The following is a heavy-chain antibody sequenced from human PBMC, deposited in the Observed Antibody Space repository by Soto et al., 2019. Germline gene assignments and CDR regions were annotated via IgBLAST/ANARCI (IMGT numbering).Heavy chain of an antibody. Sequence: EVQLLESGGGLVQPGGSLRLSCAGSGFTFINFAMNWVRQAPGKGLEWVSTISGGGDAAFFADSVRGRFNISRDNSKDTVTLQMNSLGGDDTAVYYCARKVPGSTSRPDYWYFDLWGRGTLVTVSS. CDR1: GFTFINFA. J-gene: IGHJ2*01. CDR3: ARKVPGSTSRPDYWYFDL. CDR2: ISGGGDAA. D-gene: IGHD3-10*01. V-gene: IGHV3-23*01.